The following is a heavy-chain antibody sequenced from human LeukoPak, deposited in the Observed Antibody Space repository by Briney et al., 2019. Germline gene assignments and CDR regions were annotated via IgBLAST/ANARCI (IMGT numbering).Heavy chain of an antibody. CDR1: GFSISSGYY. V-gene: IGHV4-38-2*02. CDR2: IYHSGST. J-gene: IGHJ6*03. Sequence: SETLSLTCTVSGFSISSGYYCGWIRQPPGKGLEWIGSIYHSGSTYYNPSLQSRVTISVHTTKNKFSLTLISVTAPAPAVYYFWLSGYYYDSSGYNKGDYYYYCYMHVWRKGTTVSVSS. D-gene: IGHD3-22*01. CDR3: WLSGYYYDSSGYNKGDYYYYCYMHV.